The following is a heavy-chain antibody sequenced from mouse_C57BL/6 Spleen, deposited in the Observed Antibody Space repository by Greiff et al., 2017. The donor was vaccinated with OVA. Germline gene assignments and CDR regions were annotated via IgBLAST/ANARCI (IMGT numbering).Heavy chain of an antibody. CDR2: IDPETGGT. CDR1: GYTFTDYE. V-gene: IGHV1-15*01. Sequence: QVQLQQSGAELVRPGASVTLSCKASGYTFTDYEMHWVKQTPVHGLEWIGAIDPETGGTAYTQKFKGQALLTADKSSSTAYMELRSLTSEDSAVYYCSRGDMCYGNYGGMDYWGQGTSVTVSS. CDR3: SRGDMCYGNYGGMDY. J-gene: IGHJ4*01. D-gene: IGHD2-1*01.